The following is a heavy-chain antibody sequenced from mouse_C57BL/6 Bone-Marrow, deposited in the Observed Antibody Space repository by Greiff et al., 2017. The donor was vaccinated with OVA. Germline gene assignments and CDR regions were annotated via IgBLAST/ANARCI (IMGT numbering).Heavy chain of an antibody. CDR2: ISSGGDYI. D-gene: IGHD3-3*01. CDR3: TRKGLFYAMDY. J-gene: IGHJ4*01. V-gene: IGHV5-9-1*02. CDR1: GFTFSSYA. Sequence: EVKLVESGEGLVKPGGSLKLSCAASGFTFSSYAMSWVRQTPEKRLEWVAYISSGGDYIYYADTVKGRFTISSYNARNTLYLQMSSLKSEDTAMYYCTRKGLFYAMDYWGQGTSVTVSS.